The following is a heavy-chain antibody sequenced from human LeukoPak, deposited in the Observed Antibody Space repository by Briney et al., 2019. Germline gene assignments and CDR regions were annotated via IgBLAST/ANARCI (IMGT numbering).Heavy chain of an antibody. V-gene: IGHV3-21*01. Sequence: GGSLRLSCAASGFTFSSYGMTWVRQAPGKGLEWVSSISSSSSSIYYAASVKGRFTISRDNAKNSLYLQMNSLRAEDTAVYYCARVWQLGPRVSWGQGALVTLSS. CDR1: GFTFSSYG. D-gene: IGHD6-13*01. CDR2: ISSSSSSI. CDR3: ARVWQLGPRVS. J-gene: IGHJ5*02.